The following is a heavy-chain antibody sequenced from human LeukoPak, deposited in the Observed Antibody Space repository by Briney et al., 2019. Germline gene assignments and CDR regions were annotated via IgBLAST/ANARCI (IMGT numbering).Heavy chain of an antibody. CDR3: ARVRGKEPVPPH. Sequence: ASVKVSCKASGYTFTGYYMHWVRQAPGQGLEWMGWINPNSGGTNYAQKFQGRVTMTRDTSISTAYMELSRLRSDDTAVYYCARVRGKEPVPPHWGQGTLVTVSS. CDR2: INPNSGGT. V-gene: IGHV1-2*02. J-gene: IGHJ4*02. CDR1: GYTFTGYY. D-gene: IGHD1-14*01.